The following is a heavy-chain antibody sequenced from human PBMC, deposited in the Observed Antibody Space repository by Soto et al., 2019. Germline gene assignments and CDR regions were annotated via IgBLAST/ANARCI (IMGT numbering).Heavy chain of an antibody. CDR3: ARDPSFSYYFDY. Sequence: GGSLRLSCEASGFTFSKYAMHWVRQAPGKGLEWVAVMWWDGSNQYYTDSVKGRFTISRDTSKNTVYLQMNSLRDEDTAVYYCARDPSFSYYFDYWGQGTLVTVSS. CDR2: MWWDGSNQ. V-gene: IGHV3-33*01. J-gene: IGHJ4*02. CDR1: GFTFSKYA.